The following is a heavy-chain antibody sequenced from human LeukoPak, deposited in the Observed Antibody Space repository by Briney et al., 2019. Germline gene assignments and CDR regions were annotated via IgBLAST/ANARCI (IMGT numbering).Heavy chain of an antibody. V-gene: IGHV3-21*01. Sequence: GGSLRLSCAASGYTFSSYSINWVRQAPGKGLEWFSSISVRSNYIYYADSVRGRFSISRDDARDSLYLQMNSLRAEDTAVYYCVRLRRNSDTSGFYYYYDYWGQGTLVTVSS. D-gene: IGHD3-22*01. CDR2: ISVRSNYI. CDR3: VRLRRNSDTSGFYYYYDY. J-gene: IGHJ4*02. CDR1: GYTFSSYS.